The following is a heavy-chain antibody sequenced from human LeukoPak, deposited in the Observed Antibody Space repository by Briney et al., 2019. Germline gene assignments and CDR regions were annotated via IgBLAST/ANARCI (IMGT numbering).Heavy chain of an antibody. D-gene: IGHD1-26*01. V-gene: IGHV3-23*01. CDR2: ISGSGGST. CDR3: AKKPSGAYWEGIDY. CDR1: GFTFSSYA. Sequence: PGGSLRLSCAASGFTFSSYAMSWVRQAPGKGLEWVSGISGSGGSTYYADSVKGRFTISRDNSKNTLYLQMNSLRAEDTAVYYCAKKPSGAYWEGIDYWGQGTLVTVSS. J-gene: IGHJ4*02.